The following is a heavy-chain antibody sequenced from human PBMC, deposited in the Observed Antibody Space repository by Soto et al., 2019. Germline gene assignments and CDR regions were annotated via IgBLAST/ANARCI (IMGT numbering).Heavy chain of an antibody. Sequence: GGSLRLSCAASGFTFSNAWMSWVRQAPGKGLEWVGRIKSKTDGGTTDYAAPVKGRFTISRDDSKNTLYLQMNSLKTEDTAVYYCTTGAYCGGDCYYFDYWGQGTLVTVSS. J-gene: IGHJ4*02. D-gene: IGHD2-21*01. CDR2: IKSKTDGGTT. CDR3: TTGAYCGGDCYYFDY. V-gene: IGHV3-15*01. CDR1: GFTFSNAW.